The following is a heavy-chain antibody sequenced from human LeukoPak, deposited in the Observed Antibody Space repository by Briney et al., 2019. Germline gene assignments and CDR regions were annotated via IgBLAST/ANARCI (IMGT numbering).Heavy chain of an antibody. V-gene: IGHV3-30*02. Sequence: PGGSLRLSCAASGFTFSSYGMHWVRQAPGKGLEWVAFIRYDGSNKYYADSVKGRFTISRDNSKNTLYLQMNSLRAEDTAVYYCAKGPNPNRGSYFDYWGQGTLVTVSS. CDR3: AKGPNPNRGSYFDY. J-gene: IGHJ4*02. D-gene: IGHD1-26*01. CDR2: IRYDGSNK. CDR1: GFTFSSYG.